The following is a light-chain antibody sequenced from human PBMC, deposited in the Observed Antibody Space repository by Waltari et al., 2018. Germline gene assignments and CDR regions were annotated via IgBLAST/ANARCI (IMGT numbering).Light chain of an antibody. CDR3: CSYAGRYTSV. CDR1: SRDIGCYKY. V-gene: IGLV2-11*01. Sequence: QSALTQPRSVSGSPGQSVTLSCTGTSRDIGCYKYASWYQQHPGKAPTPVIYDVDKRPSGVPDRFSGSKAGNTASLTISGLQTDDDADYYCCSYAGRYTSVFGRGTRVTVL. CDR2: DVD. J-gene: IGLJ2*01.